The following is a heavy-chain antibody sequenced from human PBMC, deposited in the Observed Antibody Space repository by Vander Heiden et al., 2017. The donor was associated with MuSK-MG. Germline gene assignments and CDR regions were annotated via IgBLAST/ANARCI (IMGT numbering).Heavy chain of an antibody. J-gene: IGHJ5*02. CDR2: IYWDDDK. D-gene: IGHD3-22*01. V-gene: IGHV2-5*02. CDR1: GFSLSTSGVA. Sequence: QITLKESGPTLVKPTQTLTLTCTFSGFSLSTSGVAVGWIRQPPGKALEWLALIYWDDDKRYSPSLKSRLTITKDTSNSQVVLTMTNMDPVDTATYYCAHKKGSSNYYNWFDPWGQGTLVTVSS. CDR3: AHKKGSSNYYNWFDP.